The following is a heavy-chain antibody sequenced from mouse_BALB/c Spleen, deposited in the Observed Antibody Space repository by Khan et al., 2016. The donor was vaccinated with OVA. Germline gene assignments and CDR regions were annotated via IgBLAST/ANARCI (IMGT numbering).Heavy chain of an antibody. CDR3: ARSWAMDY. CDR1: GFTFSDYG. Sequence: EVELVESGGGLVQPGGSRKLSCAASGFTFSDYGLAWVRQAPGKGHEWVAFISSLVYSIYYADTVTGRFTISRENAKNPLYQEMGRLRSEDTAMYYCARSWAMDYWGQGTSVTVSS. V-gene: IGHV5-15*02. J-gene: IGHJ4*01. CDR2: ISSLVYSI.